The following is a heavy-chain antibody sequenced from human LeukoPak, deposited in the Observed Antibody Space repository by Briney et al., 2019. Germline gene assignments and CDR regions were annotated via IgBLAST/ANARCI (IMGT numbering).Heavy chain of an antibody. CDR3: ARPSSMVRGQTGYFDY. CDR1: GGSFSGYY. D-gene: IGHD3-10*01. Sequence: SETLSLTCAVYGGSFSGYYWSWIRQPPGKGLEWIGEINHSGSTNYNPSLKSRVTLSVDTSKNQFSLKLSSVTAADTAVYYCARPSSMVRGQTGYFDYWGQGTLVTVSS. V-gene: IGHV4-34*01. J-gene: IGHJ4*02. CDR2: INHSGST.